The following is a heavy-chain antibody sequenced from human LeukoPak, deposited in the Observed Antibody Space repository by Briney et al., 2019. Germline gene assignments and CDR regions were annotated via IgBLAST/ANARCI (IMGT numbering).Heavy chain of an antibody. D-gene: IGHD3-22*01. J-gene: IGHJ4*02. Sequence: GGSLRLSCAASRFTFSNYAMSWVRQAPGKGLGWVASLNLDGSDKYYVDSVKGRFTISRDNAKNSLYLQMDSLRAEDTAVYYCAKEAYYYDSSGYYAYFDYWGQGTLVTVSS. V-gene: IGHV3-7*03. CDR2: LNLDGSDK. CDR1: RFTFSNYA. CDR3: AKEAYYYDSSGYYAYFDY.